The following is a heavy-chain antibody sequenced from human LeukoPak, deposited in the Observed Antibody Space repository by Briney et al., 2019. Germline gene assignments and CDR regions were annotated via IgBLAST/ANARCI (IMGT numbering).Heavy chain of an antibody. J-gene: IGHJ4*02. Sequence: HPGGSLRLSCAASGFDFSSNWMHWVRHAPGQGLVWVSRIKGDGISTNYADSVKGRFTISRDIAKNTLYLQMNSLRAEDTGVYYCAKDYYWSIDYWGRGTLVTVSS. CDR2: IKGDGIST. CDR3: AKDYYWSIDY. CDR1: GFDFSSNW. V-gene: IGHV3-74*01. D-gene: IGHD2-8*01.